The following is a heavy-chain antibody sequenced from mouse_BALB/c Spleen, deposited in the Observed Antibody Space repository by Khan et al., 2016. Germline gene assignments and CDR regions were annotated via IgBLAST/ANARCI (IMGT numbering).Heavy chain of an antibody. V-gene: IGHV4-1*02. CDR1: GFDFSRYW. CDR2: INPDSSTI. CDR3: ASTCWYFDV. J-gene: IGHJ1*01. Sequence: EVKLLESGGGLVQPGGSLKLSCAASGFDFSRYWMSWVRQAPGKGLEWIGDINPDSSTINYTPSLKDKFIISRDNAKNTLYLQMSKVSSEDTARYYCASTCWYFDVWGAGTTVTVSS.